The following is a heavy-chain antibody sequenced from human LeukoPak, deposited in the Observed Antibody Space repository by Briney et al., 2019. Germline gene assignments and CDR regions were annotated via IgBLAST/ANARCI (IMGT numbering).Heavy chain of an antibody. CDR3: AREVTDGWSNY. V-gene: IGHV1-69*05. J-gene: IGHJ4*02. CDR1: GGTFSSYA. D-gene: IGHD6-19*01. CDR2: IIPIFGTA. Sequence: GASVKVSCKASGGTFSSYAISWVRQAPGQGLEWMGRIIPIFGTANYTQKFQGRVTITTDESTSTAYMELSSLRSEDTAVYYCAREVTDGWSNYWGQGTLVTVSS.